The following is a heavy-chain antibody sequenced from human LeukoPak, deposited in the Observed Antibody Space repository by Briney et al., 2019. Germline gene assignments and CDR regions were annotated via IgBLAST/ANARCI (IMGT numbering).Heavy chain of an antibody. CDR1: GFTFSSYW. CDR3: ARGARGWFGELSSYYFDY. CDR2: IKQDGSEK. D-gene: IGHD3-10*01. V-gene: IGHV3-7*01. Sequence: PGGSLRLSCAASGFTFSSYWMSWVRQAPGKGLEWVANIKQDGSEKYYVDSVKGRFTISRDNAKNSLYLQMNSLRAEDTAVYYCARGARGWFGELSSYYFDYWGQGTLVTVSS. J-gene: IGHJ4*02.